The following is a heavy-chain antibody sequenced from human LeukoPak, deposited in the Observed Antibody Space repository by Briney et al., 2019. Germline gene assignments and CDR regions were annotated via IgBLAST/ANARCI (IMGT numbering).Heavy chain of an antibody. CDR1: GGTFRTYY. V-gene: IGHV4-59*01. CDR3: AKERAGYTNPYYFDY. J-gene: IGHJ4*02. CDR2: VYNSGSTNYS. D-gene: IGHD3-16*02. Sequence: SETLSLTCIISGGTFRTYYWTWIRQPPGKGLEWIGYVYNSGSTNYSNYNPSLKSRVTISVDTSKNQFSLKLSSVTAADTAVYYCAKERAGYTNPYYFDYWGQGTLVTVSS.